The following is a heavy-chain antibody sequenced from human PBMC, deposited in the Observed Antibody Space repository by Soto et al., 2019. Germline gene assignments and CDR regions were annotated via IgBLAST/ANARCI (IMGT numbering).Heavy chain of an antibody. V-gene: IGHV3-30*04. CDR2: ISYDASNL. CDR3: ARNDYGTYYFDY. Sequence: GGSLRLSCAASGFVFRNYAMHWVRQAPGKGLEWVAVISYDASNLYYVDSVKGRFTISRDNSKNTLYLRMNSLRAEDTAVYFCARNDYGTYYFDYRGQGTLVTVSS. J-gene: IGHJ4*02. CDR1: GFVFRNYA. D-gene: IGHD4-17*01.